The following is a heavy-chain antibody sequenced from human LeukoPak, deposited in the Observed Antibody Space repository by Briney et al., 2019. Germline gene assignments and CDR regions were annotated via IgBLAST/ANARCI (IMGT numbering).Heavy chain of an antibody. CDR3: ARDKCSGGNCYSDP. V-gene: IGHV4-59*01. CDR1: GGSISSYY. J-gene: IGHJ5*02. CDR2: IYYSGST. D-gene: IGHD2-15*01. Sequence: SETLSLTCTVSGGSISSYYWSWIRQPPGKGLEWIGYIYYSGSTNYNPSLKSRVTISVDTSKNQFSLKLTSVTAADAAIYYCARDKCSGGNCYSDPWGQGTLVTVSS.